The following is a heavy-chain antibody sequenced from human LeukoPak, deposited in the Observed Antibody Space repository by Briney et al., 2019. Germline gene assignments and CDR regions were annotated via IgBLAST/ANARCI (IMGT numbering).Heavy chain of an antibody. J-gene: IGHJ4*02. CDR3: ARGRPHGNDY. D-gene: IGHD4-23*01. V-gene: IGHV3-74*01. CDR1: GFTSSSYW. CDR2: IASDGSST. Sequence: GGSLRLSCAASGFTSSSYWMNWVRQDPGKGLVWVSRIASDGSSTTYADSVKGRFSISRDNAKNTLYLQMNSLRVEDTAVYYCARGRPHGNDYWGQGTLVTVSS.